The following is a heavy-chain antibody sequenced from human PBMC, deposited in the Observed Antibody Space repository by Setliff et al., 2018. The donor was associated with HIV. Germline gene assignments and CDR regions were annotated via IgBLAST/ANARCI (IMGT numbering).Heavy chain of an antibody. CDR3: VREPGAPGYFDY. CDR2: INSDGSNS. CDR1: GFTFSPYW. Sequence: PGGSLRLSCAASGFTFSPYWMHWVRQVPGKGLVWVSRINSDGSNSNYADSVKGRFTISRDNAKNTLFLQMNSLRAEDTALYYCVREPGAPGYFDYWGQGTLVTVSS. V-gene: IGHV3-74*01. J-gene: IGHJ4*02. D-gene: IGHD7-27*01.